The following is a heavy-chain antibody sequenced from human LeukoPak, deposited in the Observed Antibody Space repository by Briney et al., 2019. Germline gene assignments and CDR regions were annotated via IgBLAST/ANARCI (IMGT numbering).Heavy chain of an antibody. CDR2: IKQDGSEK. J-gene: IGHJ4*02. V-gene: IGHV3-7*01. D-gene: IGHD3-10*01. CDR1: GFTFSSYS. Sequence: GGSLRLSCAASGFTFSSYSMSWVRQAPGKGLEWVANIKQDGSEKYYVDSVKGRFTISRDNAKNSLYLQMNSLRAEDTAVYYCASGADYWGQGTLVTVSS. CDR3: ASGADY.